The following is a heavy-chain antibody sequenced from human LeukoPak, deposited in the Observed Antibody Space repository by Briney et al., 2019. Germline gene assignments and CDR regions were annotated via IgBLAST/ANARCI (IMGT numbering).Heavy chain of an antibody. CDR1: GYTFTSYY. V-gene: IGHV1-46*01. CDR3: AREYYYDSSGYSYYGMDV. CDR2: INPSGGST. Sequence: RASVKVSCKASGYTFTSYYMHWVRQAPGQGFEWMGIINPSGGSTSYAQKFQGRVTMTRDTSTSTVYMELSSLRSEDTAVYYCAREYYYDSSGYSYYGMDVWGQGTTVTVSS. J-gene: IGHJ6*02. D-gene: IGHD3-22*01.